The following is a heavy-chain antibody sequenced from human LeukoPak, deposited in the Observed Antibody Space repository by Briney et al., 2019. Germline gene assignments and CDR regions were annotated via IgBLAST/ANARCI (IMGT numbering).Heavy chain of an antibody. CDR1: GFTFSSYA. Sequence: GGSLRLSCAASGFTFSSYAMSWVRQAPGKGLEWASAISGSGGSTYYADSVKGRFTISRDNSKNTLYLQMNSLRAEDTAVYYCAIDIVVVPAAQQKHYYYYMDVWGKGTTVTVSS. J-gene: IGHJ6*03. CDR3: AIDIVVVPAAQQKHYYYYMDV. D-gene: IGHD2-2*01. CDR2: ISGSGGST. V-gene: IGHV3-23*01.